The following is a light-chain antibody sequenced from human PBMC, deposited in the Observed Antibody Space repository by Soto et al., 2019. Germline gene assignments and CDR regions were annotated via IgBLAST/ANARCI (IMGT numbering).Light chain of an antibody. CDR1: QGISNY. CDR2: AAS. CDR3: QKYNSAST. J-gene: IGKJ1*01. V-gene: IGKV1-27*01. Sequence: ASVGDRVTITCRASQGISNYLAWYQQKPGKVPKLLIYAASTLQSGVPSRFSGSGSGTDFTLTISSLQPEDVATYYCQKYNSASTFGQGTKVDIK.